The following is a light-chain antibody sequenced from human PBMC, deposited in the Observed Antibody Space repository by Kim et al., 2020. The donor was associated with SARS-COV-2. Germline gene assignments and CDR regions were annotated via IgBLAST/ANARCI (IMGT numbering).Light chain of an antibody. J-gene: IGKJ2*01. CDR3: QQYNYYPYT. CDR2: AAS. V-gene: IGKV1-5*01. Sequence: DIQMTQSPSTLSAAVGDRATITCRASQSINNCLAWYQQKPGKAPKLLIYAASSLESGVPSRFSGSRSGTEFTLTITSLQPDDVATYYCQQYNYYPYTFGQGTKLEI. CDR1: QSINNC.